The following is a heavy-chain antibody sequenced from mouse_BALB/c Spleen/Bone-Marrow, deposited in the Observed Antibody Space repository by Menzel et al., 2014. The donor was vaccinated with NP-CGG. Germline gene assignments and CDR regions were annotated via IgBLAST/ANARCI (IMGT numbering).Heavy chain of an antibody. CDR2: IDPYSGGT. V-gene: IGHV1S135*01. CDR3: SRGVLAYFDY. J-gene: IGHJ2*01. CDR1: GYAFTNYN. Sequence: VQLQQSGPELVKPGASVKVSCKASGYAFTNYNMNWVKQSHGKGLEWIGYIDPYSGGTNYNQKFRGKATLTVDKSSSTAYMHLNSLTFEDSAVYYCSRGVLAYFDYWGQGTTLTVSS. D-gene: IGHD2-14*01.